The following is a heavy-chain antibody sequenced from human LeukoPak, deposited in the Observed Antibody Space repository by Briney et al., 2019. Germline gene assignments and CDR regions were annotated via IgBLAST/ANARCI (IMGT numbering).Heavy chain of an antibody. J-gene: IGHJ4*02. V-gene: IGHV3-53*01. Sequence: GGSLRLSCAASGFTVSSNYMSWVRQAPGKGLEWVSVIYSGGSTYYADSVKGRFTISRDNSKNTLYLQMNSLRAEDTAVYYCARGGSDTAMAHDYWGQGTLVTVSS. CDR3: ARGGSDTAMAHDY. CDR2: IYSGGST. CDR1: GFTVSSNY. D-gene: IGHD5-18*01.